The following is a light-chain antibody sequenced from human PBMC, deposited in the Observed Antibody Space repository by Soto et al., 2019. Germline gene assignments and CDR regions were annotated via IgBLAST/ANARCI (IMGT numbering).Light chain of an antibody. CDR2: GAS. V-gene: IGKV3-20*01. J-gene: IGKJ4*01. CDR3: QQYDVTPPNT. CDR1: QSVSSSY. Sequence: EILLTQSPGTLSLSPGERATLSCRAGQSVSSSYLAWYQQKPCQAPRLLICGASSRATGIPDTFSGSGSGTDFNLTISGLDPEDFAFYYCQQYDVTPPNTFGGGTKV.